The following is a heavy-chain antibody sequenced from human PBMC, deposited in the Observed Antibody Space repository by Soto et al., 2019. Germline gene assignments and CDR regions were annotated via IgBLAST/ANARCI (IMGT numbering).Heavy chain of an antibody. Sequence: ASVKVSCKASGYIFTNYAMHWLRQAPGQRLEWMGWINAANGNTKYSQKFQGRVTITTDTSASTAYMELSSLRSEDTAVYYCARAPYGSGRYSSDYFDYWGQGTLVTVSS. CDR2: INAANGNT. CDR1: GYIFTNYA. D-gene: IGHD3-10*01. J-gene: IGHJ4*02. CDR3: ARAPYGSGRYSSDYFDY. V-gene: IGHV1-3*01.